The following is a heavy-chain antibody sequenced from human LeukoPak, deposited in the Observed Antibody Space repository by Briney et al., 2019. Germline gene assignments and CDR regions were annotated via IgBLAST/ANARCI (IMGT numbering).Heavy chain of an antibody. J-gene: IGHJ4*02. V-gene: IGHV4-59*01. CDR3: ARDNDYGSGTYYQYDY. CDR1: GDSISKKY. Sequence: SETLSLTCSVSGDSISKKYWSWIRQPPGKGLEWIGHIYYSGSTNYNPSLKSRVTISIDMSKNQFSPKLSSVTAADTAVYYCARDNDYGSGTYYQYDYWGQGTLVTVSS. CDR2: IYYSGST. D-gene: IGHD3-10*01.